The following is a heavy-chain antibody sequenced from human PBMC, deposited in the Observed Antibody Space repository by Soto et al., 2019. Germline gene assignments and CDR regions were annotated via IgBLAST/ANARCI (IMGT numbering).Heavy chain of an antibody. V-gene: IGHV2-5*02. J-gene: IGHJ4*01. CDR1: GFSLSARGMG. Sequence: QITLKESGPTLVKPTQTLTLTCTFSGFSLSARGMGVGWIRQPPGKALEWLALIYWDADKWYSPSLRSRLTITEDTPKNPVVLTMTNMDPVDTATYFCAHRSRGWQYYFPYWGHGTLVIVSS. CDR2: IYWDADK. CDR3: AHRSRGWQYYFPY. D-gene: IGHD6-19*01.